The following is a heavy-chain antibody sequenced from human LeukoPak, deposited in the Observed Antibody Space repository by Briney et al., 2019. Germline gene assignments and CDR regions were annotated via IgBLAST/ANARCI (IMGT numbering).Heavy chain of an antibody. Sequence: GGSLRLSCAASGFTFSSYAMSWVRQAPGEGLEWVSAITDSGGDTYHADSVKGRFTISRDNSKDTLYLQMNSLRAEDTAIYYCAKGSSTGRPYYFDNWGQGTLVTVSS. D-gene: IGHD2-2*01. CDR2: ITDSGGDT. V-gene: IGHV3-23*01. CDR1: GFTFSSYA. CDR3: AKGSSTGRPYYFDN. J-gene: IGHJ4*02.